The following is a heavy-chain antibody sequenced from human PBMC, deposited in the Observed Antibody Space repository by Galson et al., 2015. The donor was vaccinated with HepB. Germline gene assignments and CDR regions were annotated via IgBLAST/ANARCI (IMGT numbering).Heavy chain of an antibody. Sequence: SVKVSCKVSGYTLTALSMHWVRQAPGKGLEWMGGFDPEDGETIYAQKFQGRVTMTEDTSTDTAYMELSRLRSDDTAVYYCASLTTDSIDYWGQGTLVTVSS. CDR1: GYTLTALS. V-gene: IGHV1-24*01. CDR2: FDPEDGET. D-gene: IGHD4-11*01. J-gene: IGHJ4*02. CDR3: ASLTTDSIDY.